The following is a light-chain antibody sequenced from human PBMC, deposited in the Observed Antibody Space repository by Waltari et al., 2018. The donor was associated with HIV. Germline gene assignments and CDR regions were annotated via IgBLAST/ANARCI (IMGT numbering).Light chain of an antibody. J-gene: IGKJ4*01. Sequence: DIVMTHSPVALAVSPGERAPFNRKSNQSLLYNSNNKNYLSWYQQKSGQPPKLLIYWASNRESGVPDRFRGSGSGTDFTLTISSLQAEDVAMYYCQQYDSLPLTFGGGTRVEIK. CDR2: WAS. V-gene: IGKV4-1*01. CDR3: QQYDSLPLT. CDR1: QSLLYNSNNKNY.